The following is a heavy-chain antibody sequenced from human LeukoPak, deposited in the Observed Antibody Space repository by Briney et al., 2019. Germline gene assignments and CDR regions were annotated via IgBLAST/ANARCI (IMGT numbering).Heavy chain of an antibody. Sequence: PGRSLRLSCATSGFKFDDYGMHWVRQAPRKGLKWVSGISWNGAIMVYADSVKGRFTITRDNAKNSLYLQMNSLRAEDTALYYCAKDISIGGFADGYFYGMDAWGQGTTVTVSS. CDR1: GFKFDDYG. D-gene: IGHD4-23*01. V-gene: IGHV3-9*01. J-gene: IGHJ6*02. CDR3: AKDISIGGFADGYFYGMDA. CDR2: ISWNGAIM.